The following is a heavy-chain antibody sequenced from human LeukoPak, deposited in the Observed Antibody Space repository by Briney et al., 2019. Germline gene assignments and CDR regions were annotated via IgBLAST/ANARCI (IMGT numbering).Heavy chain of an antibody. CDR1: GYSFTIYW. J-gene: IGHJ4*02. CDR2: IYPGGSDT. Sequence: GESLKISCKGSGYSFTIYWIGWVRQLPGKGLEWMGIIYPGGSDTRFSPSFQGQVTISADKSITTAYLQWSSLKASDTAMYYCATSNDYWGQGTLVTVSS. V-gene: IGHV5-51*01. D-gene: IGHD4/OR15-4a*01. CDR3: ATSNDY.